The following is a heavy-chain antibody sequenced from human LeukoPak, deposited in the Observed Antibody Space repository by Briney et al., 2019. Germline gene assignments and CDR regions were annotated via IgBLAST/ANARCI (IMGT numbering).Heavy chain of an antibody. Sequence: ASVKVSCKASDYTFTSYGFSWVRQAPGQGLEWMGWISPHDGNTNYAQKFQGRVAMTTDTSTSTAYMELRSLRSDDTAMYYCARDLRLDCGGDCYVRMGYWGQGTLVTVSS. D-gene: IGHD2-21*02. CDR3: ARDLRLDCGGDCYVRMGY. CDR1: DYTFTSYG. V-gene: IGHV1-18*01. J-gene: IGHJ4*02. CDR2: ISPHDGNT.